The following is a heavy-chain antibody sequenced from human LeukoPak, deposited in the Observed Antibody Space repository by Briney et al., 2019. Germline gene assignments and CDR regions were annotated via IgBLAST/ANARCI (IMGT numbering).Heavy chain of an antibody. D-gene: IGHD3-9*01. Sequence: GGSLRLSCAASGFTFNTYDMHWVRQAPGKGLDWVAFIWYDGSNKYHTDSVKGRFTISRDNAKNSLYLQMNSLRAEDTAVYYCASSLTYYDILTGYYTEGYFDYWGQGTLVTVSS. CDR2: IWYDGSNK. J-gene: IGHJ4*02. V-gene: IGHV3-33*03. CDR1: GFTFNTYD. CDR3: ASSLTYYDILTGYYTEGYFDY.